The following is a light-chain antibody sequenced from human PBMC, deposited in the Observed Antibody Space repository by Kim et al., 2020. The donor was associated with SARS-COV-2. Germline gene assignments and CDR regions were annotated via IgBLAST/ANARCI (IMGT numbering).Light chain of an antibody. CDR1: KLGDKY. V-gene: IGLV3-1*01. J-gene: IGLJ2*01. CDR2: QDT. CDR3: QAWDSSTVV. Sequence: SGSPGQTASITCSGDKLGDKYACWYQQKPGQSPVLVIYQDTNRPSGIPERFSGSNSGNTATLTISGTQAMDEADYYCQAWDSSTVVFGGRTQLTVL.